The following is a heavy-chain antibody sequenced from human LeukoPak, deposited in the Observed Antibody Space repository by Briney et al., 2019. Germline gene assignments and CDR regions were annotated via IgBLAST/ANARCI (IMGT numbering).Heavy chain of an antibody. CDR3: ARGDILTGPYYYYGMDV. CDR2: IIPIFGTA. J-gene: IGHJ6*02. CDR1: GVTFSSYA. V-gene: IGHV1-69*13. Sequence: GASVKVSCKASGVTFSSYAISWVRQAPGQGLEWMGGIIPIFGTANYAQKFQGRVTITADESTSTPYMALSSLRSEDTAVYYCARGDILTGPYYYYGMDVWGQGTTVTVSS. D-gene: IGHD3-9*01.